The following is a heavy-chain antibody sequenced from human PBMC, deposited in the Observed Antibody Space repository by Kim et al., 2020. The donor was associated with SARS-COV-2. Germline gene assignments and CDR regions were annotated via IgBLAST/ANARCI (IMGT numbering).Heavy chain of an antibody. J-gene: IGHJ3*01. Sequence: VKGRLTISRDDSEGTAYLKMNSLKTEDTALYYCTRIHGTTLAFWDALDVWGQGTMVTVSS. V-gene: IGHV3-73*01. D-gene: IGHD1-1*01. CDR3: TRIHGTTLAFWDALDV.